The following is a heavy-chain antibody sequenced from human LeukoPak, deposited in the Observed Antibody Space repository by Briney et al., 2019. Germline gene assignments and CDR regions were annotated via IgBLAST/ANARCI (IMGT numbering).Heavy chain of an antibody. CDR2: INWNGGST. CDR3: ARDGHYDSSGYYTA. CDR1: GFTFDDYG. D-gene: IGHD3-22*01. Sequence: GGSLRLSCAASGFTFDDYGMSWVRQAPGRGLEWVSGINWNGGSTGYADSVKGRFTISRDNAKNSLYLQMNSLRAEDTALYHCARDGHYDSSGYYTAWGQGTLVTVSS. V-gene: IGHV3-20*01. J-gene: IGHJ5*02.